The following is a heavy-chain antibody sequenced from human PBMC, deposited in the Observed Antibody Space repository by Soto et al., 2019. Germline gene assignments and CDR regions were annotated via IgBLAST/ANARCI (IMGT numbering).Heavy chain of an antibody. CDR1: GGSVSSGSYY. D-gene: IGHD2-15*01. J-gene: IGHJ3*02. V-gene: IGHV4-61*01. CDR2: IYYSGST. CDR3: ARGYCSGGSCYGGWDAFDI. Sequence: SETLSLTCTVSGGSVSSGSYYWSWIRQPPGKGLEWIGYIYYSGSTNYNPSLKSRVTISVDTSKNQFSLKLGSVTAADTAVYYCARGYCSGGSCYGGWDAFDIWGQGTRSPSPQ.